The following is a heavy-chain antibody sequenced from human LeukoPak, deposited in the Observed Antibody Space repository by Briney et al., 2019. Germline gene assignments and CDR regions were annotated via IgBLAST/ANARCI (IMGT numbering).Heavy chain of an antibody. CDR3: VRDRAEGRAWVEFDP. J-gene: IGHJ5*02. CDR1: GFSVSSYG. V-gene: IGHV3-66*03. Sequence: GGPLRLSCVASGFSVSSYGMSWVRQAPGKAPEWVSLLYSNGGKYYADSVQGRFIISRDNSKNTLYLQMNNLRVEDTAVYHCVRDRAEGRAWVEFDPWGQGTVVTVSS. CDR2: LYSNGGK.